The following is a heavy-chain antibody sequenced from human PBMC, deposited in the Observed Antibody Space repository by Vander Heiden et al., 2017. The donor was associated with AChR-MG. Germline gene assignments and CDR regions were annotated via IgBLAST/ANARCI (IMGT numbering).Heavy chain of an antibody. V-gene: IGHV3-15*01. Sequence: EVQLVESGGGLVKPRGSLRLSCAASGFTFSNAWMSWVRQAPGKGLEWVGRIKSKTDGGTTDYAAPVKGRFSISRDDSKNTLYLQMNSLKTEDTAVYYCTTGGVYGDDFDYWGQGTLVTVSS. D-gene: IGHD4-17*01. CDR3: TTGGVYGDDFDY. J-gene: IGHJ4*02. CDR1: GFTFSNAW. CDR2: IKSKTDGGTT.